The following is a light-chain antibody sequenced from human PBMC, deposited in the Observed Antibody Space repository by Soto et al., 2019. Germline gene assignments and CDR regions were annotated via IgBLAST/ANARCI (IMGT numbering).Light chain of an antibody. V-gene: IGKV1-5*01. J-gene: IGKJ3*01. CDR1: QNIGEY. CDR3: QQYSSDVFS. Sequence: DVQMTQSPSTLSASVGDRVTITCRASQNIGEYLAWYQQKPGKAPKLLMFHASILESGVPSRFSGRGSGRQFTLTISSLQPDDFATYYCQQYSSDVFSFGPGTKVDVK. CDR2: HAS.